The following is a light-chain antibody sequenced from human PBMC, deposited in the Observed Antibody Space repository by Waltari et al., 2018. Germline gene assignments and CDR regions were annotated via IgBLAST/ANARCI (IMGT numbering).Light chain of an antibody. CDR3: QTYNHAPLT. Sequence: DIQMTQSPSTLSASVGDRVTITCRASQSISSWLAWYQQKPGKAPKLLIYDASSLESGVPSRFSGSGSGTEFTLTISSLQPDDFATYYCQTYNHAPLTFGPGTKVEVK. CDR1: QSISSW. CDR2: DAS. V-gene: IGKV1-5*01. J-gene: IGKJ3*01.